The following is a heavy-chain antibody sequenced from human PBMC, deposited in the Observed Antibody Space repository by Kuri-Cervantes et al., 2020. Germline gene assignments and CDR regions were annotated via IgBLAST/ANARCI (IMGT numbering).Heavy chain of an antibody. D-gene: IGHD2-21*02. CDR3: ARGGDWGGFDY. J-gene: IGHJ4*02. Sequence: SGPTLVKPTQTLTLTCTFSGFSLSTTGLGVGWIRQPPGKALEWLALIYWDDDKRYSPSLNNRLTITKDTSKNQVVLTMTNMDPVDTATYYCARGGDWGGFDYWGQGTLVTVSS. CDR1: GFSLSTTGLG. V-gene: IGHV2-5*02. CDR2: IYWDDDK.